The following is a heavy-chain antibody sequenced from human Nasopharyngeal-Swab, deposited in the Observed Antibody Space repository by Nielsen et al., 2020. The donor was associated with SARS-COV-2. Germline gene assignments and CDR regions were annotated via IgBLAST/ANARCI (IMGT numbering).Heavy chain of an antibody. D-gene: IGHD1-26*01. CDR2: IYSGGST. J-gene: IGHJ6*02. CDR3: ARDWEDYYGMDV. CDR1: GFTVSSNY. Sequence: GESLKTSCAASGFTVSSNYMSWVRQAPGKGLEWVSVIYSGGSTYYADPVKGRFTISRDNSKNTLYLQMNSLRAEDTAVYYCARDWEDYYGMDVWGQGTTVTVSS. V-gene: IGHV3-53*01.